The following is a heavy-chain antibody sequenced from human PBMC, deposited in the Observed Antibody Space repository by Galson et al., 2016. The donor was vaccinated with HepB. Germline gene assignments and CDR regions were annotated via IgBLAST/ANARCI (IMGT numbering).Heavy chain of an antibody. Sequence: SETLSLTCSVSGGSLSDYYWSWIRQPPGKGLEWIGFIHYSAVTRYNPSLKSRVAISADTSMNQLSLKLRAVTAADTAVYFCARADGVTAYQYYYGMDVWGQGTTVIVS. CDR1: GGSLSDYY. D-gene: IGHD2-8*01. CDR2: IHYSAVT. V-gene: IGHV4-59*01. CDR3: ARADGVTAYQYYYGMDV. J-gene: IGHJ6*02.